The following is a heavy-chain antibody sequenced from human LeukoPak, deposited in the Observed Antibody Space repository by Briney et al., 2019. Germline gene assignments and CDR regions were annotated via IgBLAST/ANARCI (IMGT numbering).Heavy chain of an antibody. D-gene: IGHD4-23*01. J-gene: IGHJ4*02. CDR1: GGSISSGGYY. CDR2: IYYSGST. Sequence: PSQTLSLTCTVSGGSISSGGYYWSWIRQHPGKGLEWIGYIYYSGSTYYNPSLKSRVTISVDTSKNQFSLKLSSVTAADTAVYXXXXXXXLRXGGKSGHYFDYWGQGTLVTVSS. CDR3: XXXXXLRXGGKSGHYFDY. V-gene: IGHV4-31*03.